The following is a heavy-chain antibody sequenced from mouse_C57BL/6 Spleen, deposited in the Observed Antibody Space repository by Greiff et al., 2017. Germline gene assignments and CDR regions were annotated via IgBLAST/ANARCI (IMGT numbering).Heavy chain of an antibody. CDR3: ARDKDYSNYERWYFDV. CDR1: GYAFSSSW. J-gene: IGHJ1*03. D-gene: IGHD2-5*01. Sequence: QVQLKESGPELVKPGASVKISCKASGYAFSSSWMNWVKQRPGKGLEWIGRIYPGDGDTNYNGKFKGKATLTADKSSSTAYMQLSSLTSEDSAVYFWARDKDYSNYERWYFDVWGTGTTVTVSS. CDR2: IYPGDGDT. V-gene: IGHV1-82*01.